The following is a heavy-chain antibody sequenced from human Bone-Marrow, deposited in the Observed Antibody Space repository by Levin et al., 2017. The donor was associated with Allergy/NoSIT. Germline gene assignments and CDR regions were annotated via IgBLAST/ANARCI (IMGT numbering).Heavy chain of an antibody. CDR3: ATNSGSYLRYFDF. J-gene: IGHJ4*02. CDR1: GDSIISSSYY. CDR2: FYYSGNT. D-gene: IGHD1-26*01. V-gene: IGHV4-39*01. Sequence: MTSETLSLTCTVSGDSIISSSYYWGWIRQPPGKGLEWIGSFYYSGNTYHNPSLRSRVTISVDTSKNQFSLKLTSVTAADTALYYCATNSGSYLRYFDFWGQGTLLTVSS.